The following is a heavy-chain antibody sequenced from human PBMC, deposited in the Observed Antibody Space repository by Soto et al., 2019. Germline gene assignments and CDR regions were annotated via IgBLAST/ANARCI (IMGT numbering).Heavy chain of an antibody. CDR2: TYYRSKWYN. CDR1: GDSVSSNSAA. V-gene: IGHV6-1*01. D-gene: IGHD6-13*01. CDR3: ERVGGPIAAAGYFDY. J-gene: IGHJ4*02. Sequence: TLSLTCAISGDSVSSNSAAWNWIRQSPSRGLEWLGRTYYRSKWYNDYAVSVKSRITINPDTSKNQFSLQLNSVTPEDPAVYYCERVGGPIAAAGYFDYGGQGPRVTVSS.